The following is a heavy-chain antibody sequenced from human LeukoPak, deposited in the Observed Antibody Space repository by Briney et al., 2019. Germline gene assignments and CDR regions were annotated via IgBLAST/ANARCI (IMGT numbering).Heavy chain of an antibody. CDR3: AKDGQVGATTFLDS. CDR1: GFTFSSYA. V-gene: IGHV3-23*01. D-gene: IGHD1-26*01. J-gene: IGHJ4*02. CDR2: ISGSGGST. Sequence: GGSLRLSCAASGFTFSSYAMSWVRQAPGKGLEWVSAISGSGGSTYYADSVKGRFTISRDNSKNTLHLQMNSLRAEDTAVYYCAKDGQVGATTFLDSWGQGTLVTVSS.